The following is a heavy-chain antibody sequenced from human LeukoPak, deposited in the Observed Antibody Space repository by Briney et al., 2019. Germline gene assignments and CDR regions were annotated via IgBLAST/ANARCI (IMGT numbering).Heavy chain of an antibody. D-gene: IGHD1-26*01. CDR1: GGSFSGYY. CDR2: INHSGST. Sequence: SETLSLTCAVYGGSFSGYYWSWIRQPPGKGLEWIGEINHSGSTNYNPSLKSRVTISVDTSKNQFSLKLSSVTAADTAVYCCARERGRSYPARYFDYWGQGTLVTVSS. V-gene: IGHV4-34*01. J-gene: IGHJ4*02. CDR3: ARERGRSYPARYFDY.